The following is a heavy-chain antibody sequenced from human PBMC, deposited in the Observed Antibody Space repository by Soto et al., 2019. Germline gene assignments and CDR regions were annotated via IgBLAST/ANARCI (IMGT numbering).Heavy chain of an antibody. CDR1: GFSFSNCW. J-gene: IGHJ6*02. V-gene: IGHV3-74*01. CDR3: ARAIGYYGIDV. CDR2: INSDGSST. Sequence: SLRLSCAASGFSFSNCWMHWVRQAPGMGLVWVSHINSDGSSTTYADSVKGRFTISRDNAKNTLYLQMNSLRAEDTAVYYCARAIGYYGIDVWGQGTTVTVPS. D-gene: IGHD3-22*01.